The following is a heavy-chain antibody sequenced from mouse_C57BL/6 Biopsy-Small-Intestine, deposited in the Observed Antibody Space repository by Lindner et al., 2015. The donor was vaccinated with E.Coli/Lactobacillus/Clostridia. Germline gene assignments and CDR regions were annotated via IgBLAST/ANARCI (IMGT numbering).Heavy chain of an antibody. Sequence: VQLQESGGDLVKPGGSLKLSCAASGFTFSTYGMSWVRQTPDKRLEWVATISSGGSYTCYPDSVKGRFTISRDNAKNTLYLQMGSLKSEDTAMYYCVRQGYYDAMDYWGQGTSVTVSS. CDR1: GFTFSTYG. CDR2: ISSGGSYT. J-gene: IGHJ4*01. CDR3: VRQGYYDAMDY. V-gene: IGHV5-6*01. D-gene: IGHD2-2*01.